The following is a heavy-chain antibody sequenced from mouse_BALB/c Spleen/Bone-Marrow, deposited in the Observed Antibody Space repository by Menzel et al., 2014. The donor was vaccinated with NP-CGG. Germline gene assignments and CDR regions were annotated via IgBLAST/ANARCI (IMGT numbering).Heavy chain of an antibody. V-gene: IGHV14-3*02. CDR1: AFNIKDTY. CDR3: ARSGYGSSLFAY. D-gene: IGHD1-1*01. Sequence: VQLQQSGAELVKPGASVKLSCTASAFNIKDTYMHWVKQRPEQGLEWIGRIDPANGNTKYDPKFQGKATITADTSSNTAYLQLSSLTSEDTAVYYCARSGYGSSLFAYWGQGTLVTVSA. CDR2: IDPANGNT. J-gene: IGHJ3*01.